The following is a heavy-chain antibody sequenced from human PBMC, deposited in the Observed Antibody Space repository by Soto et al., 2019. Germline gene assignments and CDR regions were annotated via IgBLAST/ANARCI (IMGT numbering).Heavy chain of an antibody. Sequence: ASVKVSCKASGYTFTSYGISWVRQAPGQGLEWMGWISAYNGNTNYAQKLQGRVTMTTDTSTSTAYMELRSLRSDDTAVYYCARDTEYCSGGSCYSDFGYWGQGTLVTVSS. CDR2: ISAYNGNT. J-gene: IGHJ4*02. CDR1: GYTFTSYG. V-gene: IGHV1-18*01. CDR3: ARDTEYCSGGSCYSDFGY. D-gene: IGHD2-15*01.